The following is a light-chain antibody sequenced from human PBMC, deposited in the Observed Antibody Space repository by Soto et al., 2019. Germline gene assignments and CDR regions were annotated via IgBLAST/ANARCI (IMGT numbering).Light chain of an antibody. CDR2: AAS. V-gene: IGKV1D-12*01. CDR3: QQANSFPPT. J-gene: IGKJ4*01. Sequence: DIQMTQSPSSVSASVGDRVTITCRASQDIRSWLAWYQQKPGKAPKLLIYAASNLQSGVPSRFSGSGSGTDFSLTINSLQPEDFATYYCQQANSFPPTFGGGTKVEIK. CDR1: QDIRSW.